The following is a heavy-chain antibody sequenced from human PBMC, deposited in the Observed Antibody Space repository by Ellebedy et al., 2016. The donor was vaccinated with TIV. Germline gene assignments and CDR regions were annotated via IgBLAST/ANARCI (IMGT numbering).Heavy chain of an antibody. CDR3: AGRGY. J-gene: IGHJ4*02. V-gene: IGHV3-23*01. CDR2: ISGSGSNT. CDR1: GFPFSGYA. Sequence: GESLKISXAASGFPFSGYAMNWVRQAPGTGLEWVSSISGSGSNTYYADSVKGRFTVSRDNSKDTLYLQMNSLRAEDTAVYYCAGRGYWGQGTLVTVSS.